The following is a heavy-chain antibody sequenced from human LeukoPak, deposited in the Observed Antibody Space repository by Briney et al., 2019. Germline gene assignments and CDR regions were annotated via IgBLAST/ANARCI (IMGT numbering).Heavy chain of an antibody. D-gene: IGHD3-9*01. CDR3: ATVLKVGYYDILTGYYYFDY. CDR2: INPSGGST. CDR1: GYTFTSYY. Sequence: GASVKVSCKASGYTFTSYYMHWVRQAPGQGLEWMGIINPSGGSTSYAQKFQGRVTMTRDTSTSTVYMELSSLRSEDTAVYYCATVLKVGYYDILTGYYYFDYWGQGTLVTVSS. V-gene: IGHV1-46*01. J-gene: IGHJ4*02.